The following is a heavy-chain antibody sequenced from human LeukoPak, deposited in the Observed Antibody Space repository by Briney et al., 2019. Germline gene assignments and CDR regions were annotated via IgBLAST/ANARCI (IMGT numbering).Heavy chain of an antibody. CDR1: GFTFSSYW. CDR2: IKQDGSEK. CDR3: ARARNYDFWSGSDWFDP. D-gene: IGHD3-3*01. J-gene: IGHJ5*02. V-gene: IGHV3-7*01. Sequence: PGGSLRLSCAASGFTFSSYWMSWVRQAPGKGLEWVANIKQDGSEKYYVDSVKGRFTISRDNAKNSLYLQMNSLRAEDTAVYYCARARNYDFWSGSDWFDPWGQGTLVTVSS.